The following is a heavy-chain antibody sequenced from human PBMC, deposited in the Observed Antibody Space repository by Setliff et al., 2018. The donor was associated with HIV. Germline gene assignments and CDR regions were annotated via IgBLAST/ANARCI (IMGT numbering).Heavy chain of an antibody. V-gene: IGHV3-33*06. CDR3: AKDLGVSYYNSWRNYYGMDV. CDR1: GFTFSSYG. CDR2: RWYDGSNK. Sequence: GGSLRLSCAASGFTFSSYGMHWVRQAPGQGLEWVAVRWYDGSNKYYADSVQGRFTISRDNSKNTLYLQMNSLRAEDTGVYYSAKDLGVSYYNSWRNYYGMDVWGQGTTVTVSS. J-gene: IGHJ6*02. D-gene: IGHD3-3*01.